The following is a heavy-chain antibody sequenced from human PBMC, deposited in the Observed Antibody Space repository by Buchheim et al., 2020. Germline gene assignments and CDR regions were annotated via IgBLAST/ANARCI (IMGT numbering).Heavy chain of an antibody. CDR1: GGSISSGGYY. CDR2: IYYSGST. D-gene: IGHD3-9*01. V-gene: IGHV4-31*03. Sequence: QVQLQESGPGLVKPSQTLFLTCTVSGGSISSGGYYWSWIRQHPGKGLEWIGYIYYSGSTYYNPSLKSRVTISVDTSKNQFSLKLSSVTAADTAVYYCARDQGPLGYYDILTGYYPLGLGGMDVWGQGTT. J-gene: IGHJ6*02. CDR3: ARDQGPLGYYDILTGYYPLGLGGMDV.